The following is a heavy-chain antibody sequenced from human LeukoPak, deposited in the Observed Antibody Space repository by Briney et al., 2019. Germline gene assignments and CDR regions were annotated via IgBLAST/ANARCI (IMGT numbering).Heavy chain of an antibody. V-gene: IGHV4-59*01. Sequence: SETLSLTCTVSGGSISSYFWSWIRQPPGKGLEWIRYIYYSGSTNYNPSLKSRVTISVDTSKNQFSLKLISVTAADTAVYYCARSATHSWFDPWGQGTLVTVSS. CDR2: IYYSGST. CDR3: ARSATHSWFDP. D-gene: IGHD2-15*01. J-gene: IGHJ5*02. CDR1: GGSISSYF.